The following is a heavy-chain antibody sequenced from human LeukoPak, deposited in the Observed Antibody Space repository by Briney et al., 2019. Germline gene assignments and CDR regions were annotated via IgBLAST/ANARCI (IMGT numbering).Heavy chain of an antibody. Sequence: ASVKVSCKVSGYTLTELPMHWVRRAPGKGLEWMGGFDPEDGETIYAQKFQGRATMTEDTSTDTAYMELSSLRSEDTAVYYCATAEVRGVTIISRGDYYGMDVWGQGTTVTVSS. CDR3: ATAEVRGVTIISRGDYYGMDV. J-gene: IGHJ6*02. CDR1: GYTLTELP. D-gene: IGHD3-10*01. V-gene: IGHV1-24*01. CDR2: FDPEDGET.